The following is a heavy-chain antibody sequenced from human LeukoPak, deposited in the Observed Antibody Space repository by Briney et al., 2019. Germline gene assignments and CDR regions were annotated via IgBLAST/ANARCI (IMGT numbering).Heavy chain of an antibody. Sequence: PSETLSLTCTVSGGSISSYYWSWIRQPPGKGLEWIGFIFYSGTTNYNPSLKSRVTISVDTSKNQFSLKLSSVTAADAAVYYCARGGWNKFDYWGQGTLVTVSS. D-gene: IGHD3-22*01. CDR1: GGSISSYY. J-gene: IGHJ4*02. CDR2: IFYSGTT. V-gene: IGHV4-59*01. CDR3: ARGGWNKFDY.